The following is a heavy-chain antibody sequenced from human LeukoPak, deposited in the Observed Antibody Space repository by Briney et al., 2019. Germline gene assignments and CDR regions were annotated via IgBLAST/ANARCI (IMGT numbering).Heavy chain of an antibody. CDR3: ARPSRQVGPYYGMDV. Sequence: PSQTLSLTCTVSGGSISSGDYYWRWIRQPPGKGLEWIGDIYHTGSTNYNPSLKSRVTISVDTSKNQFSLKLTSVTAADTAVYYCARPSRQVGPYYGMDVWGQGTTVTVSS. CDR2: IYHTGST. V-gene: IGHV4-61*09. D-gene: IGHD1-26*01. J-gene: IGHJ6*02. CDR1: GGSISSGDYY.